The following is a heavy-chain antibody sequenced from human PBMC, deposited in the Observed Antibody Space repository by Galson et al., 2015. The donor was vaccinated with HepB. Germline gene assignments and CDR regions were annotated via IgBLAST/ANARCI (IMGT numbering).Heavy chain of an antibody. CDR1: GGSISSSSYY. D-gene: IGHD6-19*01. V-gene: IGHV4-39*01. J-gene: IGHJ4*02. CDR3: ASLSIAVAGTSDY. Sequence: ETLSLTCTVSGGSISSSSYYWGWIRQPPGKGLEWIGSIYYSGSTYYNPSLKSRVTISVDTSKNQFSLKLSSVTAADTAVYYCASLSIAVAGTSDYWGQGTLVTVSS. CDR2: IYYSGST.